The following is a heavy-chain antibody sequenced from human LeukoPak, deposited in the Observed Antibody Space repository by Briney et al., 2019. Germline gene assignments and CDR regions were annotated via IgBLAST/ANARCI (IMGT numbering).Heavy chain of an antibody. J-gene: IGHJ3*02. CDR3: ASYSGIYSAFEI. Sequence: SETLSLTCTASGDSITNSNYYWGWVRQSPGRGLEWLGNIFYNGGPYYNPSFKSRVVISVDTSKNHFSLTLNAVAAADTAVYYCASYSGIYSAFEIWSQGTLVTVSS. CDR1: GDSITNSNYY. CDR2: IFYNGGP. D-gene: IGHD1-26*01. V-gene: IGHV4-39*07.